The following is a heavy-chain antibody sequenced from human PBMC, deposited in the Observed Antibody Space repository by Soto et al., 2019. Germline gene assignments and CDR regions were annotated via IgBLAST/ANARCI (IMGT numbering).Heavy chain of an antibody. D-gene: IGHD4-4*01. CDR2: IYYSGST. Sequence: SETLSLTCTVSGVSVSSYYWSWIRQSPGKGLEWIGYIYYSGSTKYKPSLKRRVTISVDTSKNQFSLKVSSATAADTAVYYCASHSNRNYGLYYFDYWGLGALVTVSS. V-gene: IGHV4-59*08. CDR1: GVSVSSYY. J-gene: IGHJ4*02. CDR3: ASHSNRNYGLYYFDY.